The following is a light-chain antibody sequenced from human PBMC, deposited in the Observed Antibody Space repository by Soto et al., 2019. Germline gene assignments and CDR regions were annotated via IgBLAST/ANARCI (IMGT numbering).Light chain of an antibody. CDR3: QQSYSTCA. Sequence: IQLTQSPSYLSASVGDGVTITCRASQSISTFLNWYQQKPGKAPKLLISATSNLENGVPSRFSGSGSGTDFTLTITSLRPEDFATYYCQQSYSTCAFGQGTKVDI. J-gene: IGKJ1*01. V-gene: IGKV1-39*01. CDR1: QSISTF. CDR2: ATS.